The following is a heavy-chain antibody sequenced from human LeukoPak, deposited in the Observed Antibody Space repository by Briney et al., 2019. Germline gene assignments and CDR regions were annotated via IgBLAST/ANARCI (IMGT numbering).Heavy chain of an antibody. CDR3: AKDSQGSGSSGSHYYYIMDV. CDR2: IISSGTGT. D-gene: IGHD3-10*01. V-gene: IGHV3-23*01. CDR1: GFTFSSYV. Sequence: GGSLRLSCAASGFTFSSYVMIWVRQAPGKGLEWVSFIISSGTGTDYADSVKGRLTISRDNSKNPLYMHMNSLRAADTAVYWCAKDSQGSGSSGSHYYYIMDVWGQGTTVTVSS. J-gene: IGHJ6*02.